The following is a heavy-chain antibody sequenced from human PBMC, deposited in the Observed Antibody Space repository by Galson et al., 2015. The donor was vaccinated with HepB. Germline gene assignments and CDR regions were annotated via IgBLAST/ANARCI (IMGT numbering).Heavy chain of an antibody. CDR3: ARDGSGWYIPHFDY. Sequence: LSLTCSVYDGSFIGYYWSWIRQPPGKGLEWIGEINHSGSANYSPSLKSRVTISIDTSKNQFSLKLNSVIAADTAVYYCARDGSGWYIPHFDYWGQGSLVTVSS. CDR1: DGSFIGYY. CDR2: INHSGSA. D-gene: IGHD6-19*01. J-gene: IGHJ4*02. V-gene: IGHV4-34*01.